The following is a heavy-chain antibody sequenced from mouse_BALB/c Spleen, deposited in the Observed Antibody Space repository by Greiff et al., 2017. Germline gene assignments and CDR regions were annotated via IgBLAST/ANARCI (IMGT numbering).Heavy chain of an antibody. CDR1: GYTFTSYW. CDR3: ARGGRDY. CDR2: INPSTGYT. V-gene: IGHV1-7*01. J-gene: IGHJ2*01. Sequence: VQLVESGAELAKPGAPVKMSCKASGYTFTSYWMHWVKQRPGQGLEWIGYINPSTGYTEYNQKFKDKATLTADKSSSTAYMQLSSLTSEDSAVYYCARGGRDYWGQGTTLTVSS. D-gene: IGHD3-3*01.